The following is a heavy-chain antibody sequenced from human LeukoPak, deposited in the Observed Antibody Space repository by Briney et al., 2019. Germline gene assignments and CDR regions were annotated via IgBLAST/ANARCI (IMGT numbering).Heavy chain of an antibody. Sequence: GGSLRLSCAASGFTVSSNYMSWVRQAPGKGLEWVSVIYSGGSTYYADSVKGRFTISRDNSKNTMYLQMNSLRAEDTAVHYCAREFSYPRWYFNLWGRGTLVTVSS. CDR2: IYSGGST. D-gene: IGHD1-26*01. V-gene: IGHV3-53*05. CDR1: GFTVSSNY. CDR3: AREFSYPRWYFNL. J-gene: IGHJ2*01.